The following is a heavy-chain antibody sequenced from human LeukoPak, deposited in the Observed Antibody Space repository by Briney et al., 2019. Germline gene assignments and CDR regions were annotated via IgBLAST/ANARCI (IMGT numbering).Heavy chain of an antibody. J-gene: IGHJ4*02. CDR2: ISSSGRYI. Sequence: GGSLRLSCAASGFTFSSYSMNWVRQAPGKGLEWVSSISSSGRYIYYADSVKGRCTISRDNAKNSLYMQTNSMRAEDTAVYYSARGHDSYDNSGYYSVYWGQGTLVTVSS. CDR1: GFTFSSYS. V-gene: IGHV3-21*01. CDR3: ARGHDSYDNSGYYSVY. D-gene: IGHD3-22*01.